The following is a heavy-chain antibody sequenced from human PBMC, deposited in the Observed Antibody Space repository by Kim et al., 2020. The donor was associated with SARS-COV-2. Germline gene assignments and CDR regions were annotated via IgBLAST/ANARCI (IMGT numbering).Heavy chain of an antibody. Sequence: SETLSLTCSVSGASIISGYYWNWIRQSPGRGLEWIGSIFSSGTTNYNPSLKSRITISSDRSRNRFSLTLTSATAADTAIYYCARDGAPKNGHRWGTSMD. J-gene: IGHJ6*01. CDR3: ARDGAPKNGHRWGTSMD. V-gene: IGHV4-61*01. CDR1: GASIISGYY. CDR2: IFSSGTT. D-gene: IGHD3-16*01.